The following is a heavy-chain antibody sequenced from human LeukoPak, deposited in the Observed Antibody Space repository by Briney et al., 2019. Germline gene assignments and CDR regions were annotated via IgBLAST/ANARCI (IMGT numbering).Heavy chain of an antibody. CDR2: MNPNSGNT. CDR3: ARGIAAAGTPLEFDY. Sequence: ASVKVSCKASGYTFASYDINWVRQATGQGLEWMGWMNPNSGNTGYAQKFQGRVTMTRNTSISTAYMELSSLRSEDTAVYYCARGIAAAGTPLEFDYWGQGTLVTVSS. D-gene: IGHD6-13*01. CDR1: GYTFASYD. J-gene: IGHJ4*02. V-gene: IGHV1-8*01.